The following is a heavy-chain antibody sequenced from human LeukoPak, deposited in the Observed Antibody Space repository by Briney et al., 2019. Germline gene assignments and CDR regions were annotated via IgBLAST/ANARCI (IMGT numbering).Heavy chain of an antibody. CDR1: GFTFSSYA. Sequence: GGSLRLSCAASGFTFSSYAMHWARQAPGKGLEWVAVISYDGSNKYYADSVKGRFTIPRDNSKNTLSLQMNSLRAEDTAVYYCAREYKEPQHIVVVVAAEPALDIWGQGTMVTVSS. V-gene: IGHV3-30*04. CDR3: AREYKEPQHIVVVVAAEPALDI. D-gene: IGHD2-15*01. J-gene: IGHJ3*02. CDR2: ISYDGSNK.